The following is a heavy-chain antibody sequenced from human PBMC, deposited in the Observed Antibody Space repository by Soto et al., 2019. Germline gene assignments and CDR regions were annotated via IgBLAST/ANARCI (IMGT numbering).Heavy chain of an antibody. D-gene: IGHD2-8*01. CDR1: GGSFSGYY. Sequence: SETLSLTCAVYGGSFSGYYWSWIRQPPGKGLEWIGEINHSGSTNYNPSLESLVTISVDTSKYQFYLKLSSVTAADTAVYYCAREDGGGYCTNGVCYTGLDYWGQGTLVTVSS. V-gene: IGHV4-34*01. J-gene: IGHJ4*02. CDR3: AREDGGGYCTNGVCYTGLDY. CDR2: INHSGST.